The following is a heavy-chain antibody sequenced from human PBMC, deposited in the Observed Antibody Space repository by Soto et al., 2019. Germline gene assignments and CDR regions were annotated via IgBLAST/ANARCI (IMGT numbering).Heavy chain of an antibody. V-gene: IGHV3-33*01. J-gene: IGHJ4*02. CDR1: GFTFSSYG. CDR3: ARDTAFGYSGYGRGYFDY. D-gene: IGHD5-12*01. Sequence: QVQLVESGGGVVQPGRSLRLSCAASGFTFSSYGMHWVRQAPGKGLEWVAVIWYDGSNKYYADSVKGRFTISRDNSKNTLYLQMNSLGAEDTAVYYCARDTAFGYSGYGRGYFDYWGRGTLVTVSS. CDR2: IWYDGSNK.